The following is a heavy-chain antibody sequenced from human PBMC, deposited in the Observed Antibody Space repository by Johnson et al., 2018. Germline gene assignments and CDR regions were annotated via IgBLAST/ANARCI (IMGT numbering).Heavy chain of an antibody. CDR3: ARPRLWFGEGSAGFDI. J-gene: IGHJ3*02. D-gene: IGHD3-10*01. CDR1: GYSFTSYW. Sequence: VQLVESGAGVKKPGESLKISCKGSGYSFTSYWIGWVRQMPGKGLEWMGIIYPGDYDTRYSPSFQGQVTISADKSISTAYLQWSSLKASDTAMYYWARPRLWFGEGSAGFDIWGQGTMVTVSS. V-gene: IGHV5-51*03. CDR2: IYPGDYDT.